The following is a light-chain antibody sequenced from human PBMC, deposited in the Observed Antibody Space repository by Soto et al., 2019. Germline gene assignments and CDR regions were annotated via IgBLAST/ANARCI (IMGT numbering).Light chain of an antibody. V-gene: IGKV3-20*01. CDR1: QTVSSSY. Sequence: EIVLTQSPGTLSLSPGERATLSCRARQTVSSSYLTWYQQTPGQAPRLLIYGASSRAPGIPDRFSGSGSGTDFTLTISRLEPEDFAVYYCQQYGRSPTFGQGTKLEIK. CDR2: GAS. J-gene: IGKJ2*01. CDR3: QQYGRSPT.